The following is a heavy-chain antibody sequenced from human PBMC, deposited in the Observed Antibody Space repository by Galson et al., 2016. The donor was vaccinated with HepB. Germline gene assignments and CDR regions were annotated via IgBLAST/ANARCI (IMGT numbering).Heavy chain of an antibody. CDR3: ARVADYGDAYYYYAMDV. CDR1: GGTFSSYA. D-gene: IGHD4-17*01. CDR2: ITPVFGTP. Sequence: SVQVSCKASGGTFSSYAFSWVRQAPGQGLEWMGGITPVFGTPSYTQQFRGRVTITADESTSTAYMDLSSLRPEDTALYYCARVADYGDAYYYYAMDVWGPGTTVTVSS. V-gene: IGHV1-69*13. J-gene: IGHJ6*02.